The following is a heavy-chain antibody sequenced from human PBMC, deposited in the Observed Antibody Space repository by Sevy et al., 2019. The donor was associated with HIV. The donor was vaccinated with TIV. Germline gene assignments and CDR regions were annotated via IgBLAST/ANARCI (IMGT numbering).Heavy chain of an antibody. Sequence: GGSLRLSCAASGFTFSSHAMHWVRQTSGEGLEWVAVISYDGSNKFFANSVKGRFTVSRDNSKNALYLQMNSLRAEDTAIYFCARDKFGYTSGWQATGGFDYWGQGTLVPVSS. D-gene: IGHD6-19*01. CDR3: ARDKFGYTSGWQATGGFDY. J-gene: IGHJ4*02. CDR2: ISYDGSNK. V-gene: IGHV3-30-3*01. CDR1: GFTFSSHA.